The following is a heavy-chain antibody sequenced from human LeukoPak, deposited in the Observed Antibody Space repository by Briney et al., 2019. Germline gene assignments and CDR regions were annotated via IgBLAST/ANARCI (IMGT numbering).Heavy chain of an antibody. J-gene: IGHJ6*02. D-gene: IGHD3-22*01. CDR1: GFTFDDYA. V-gene: IGHV3-9*01. Sequence: GGSLRLSCAASGFTFDDYAMHWVRQAPGKGLEWVSGITWNRDNIGYGDSVKGRFTISRDNVKNVLYLQITSLRPEDTALHYCAKDLSSAITSALVLDVWGQGTTVIVSS. CDR3: AKDLSSAITSALVLDV. CDR2: ITWNRDNI.